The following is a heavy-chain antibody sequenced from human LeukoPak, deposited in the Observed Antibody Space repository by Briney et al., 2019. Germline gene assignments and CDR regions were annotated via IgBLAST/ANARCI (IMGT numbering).Heavy chain of an antibody. V-gene: IGHV1-69*13. CDR2: IIPIFGTA. CDR3: ARDLGYCGTDGCHRNWFDP. D-gene: IGHD2-2*03. J-gene: IGHJ5*02. CDR1: GGTFSSYA. Sequence: SVKVSCKASGGTFSSYAISWVRQAPGQGLEWMGGIIPIFGTANYAQKFQGRVTITADESTSTAYMELRSLTSDDTAVYYCARDLGYCGTDGCHRNWFDPWGQGTLVTVSS.